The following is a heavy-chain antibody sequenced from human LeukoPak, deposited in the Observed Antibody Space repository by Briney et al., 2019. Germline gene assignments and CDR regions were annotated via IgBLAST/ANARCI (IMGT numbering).Heavy chain of an antibody. CDR2: ISSTSRTT. CDR3: ARPTYFDILTTYYGGYGMDV. Sequence: KTGGSLRLSCAAFGFTFTDYYMNWVRQAPGKGLEWVSYISSTSRTTYYADSVKGRFTISRDNAKNSLYLQLSNLRAEDTAVYYCARPTYFDILTTYYGGYGMDVWGQGTTVTVSS. CDR1: GFTFTDYY. J-gene: IGHJ6*02. D-gene: IGHD3-9*01. V-gene: IGHV3-11*04.